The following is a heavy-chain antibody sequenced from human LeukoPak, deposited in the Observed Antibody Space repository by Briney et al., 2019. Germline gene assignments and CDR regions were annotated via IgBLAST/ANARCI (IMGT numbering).Heavy chain of an antibody. CDR2: ISGSGGRT. J-gene: IGHJ4*02. Sequence: GGSLRLSCAASGFTFSSYAMTWVRQARGKGLEWVSTISGSGGRTYYADSVKGRFTISRDNSKNTLSLQMNNLRAEDTAVHYCTKNYGDFADYWGQATMATVSS. CDR1: GFTFSSYA. CDR3: TKNYGDFADY. V-gene: IGHV3-23*01. D-gene: IGHD4-17*01.